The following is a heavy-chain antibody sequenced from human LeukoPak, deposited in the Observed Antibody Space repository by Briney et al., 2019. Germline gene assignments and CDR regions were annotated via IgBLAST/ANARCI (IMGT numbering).Heavy chain of an antibody. V-gene: IGHV4-39*01. CDR2: IHYSGKV. CDR1: GGSLRSSGHW. CDR3: ARQSGDQSSAWYFDA. J-gene: IGHJ4*02. Sequence: SETLSLTCTVSGGSLRSSGHWWVWIRQPPGKGLEWIGSIHYSGKVYYNPSLKSRVTTSVDTSTDQFSLRLSSATAADTAIYYCARQSGDQSSAWYFDAWGQGTLVTVSS. D-gene: IGHD6-19*01.